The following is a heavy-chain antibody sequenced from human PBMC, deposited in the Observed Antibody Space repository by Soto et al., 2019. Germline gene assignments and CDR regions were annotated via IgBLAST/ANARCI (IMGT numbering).Heavy chain of an antibody. V-gene: IGHV3-7*01. CDR2: IKQDGSEK. D-gene: IGHD2-21*02. CDR1: GFILRNYW. Sequence: GGSLRLSCADSGFILRNYWMIWVRQAPGMGLQWVASIKQDGSEKYYVDSVKGRFTISRDNAKNSLYLQMNSLRAEDTAVYYCARDCGGDCRDAFDIWGQGTMVTVSS. J-gene: IGHJ3*02. CDR3: ARDCGGDCRDAFDI.